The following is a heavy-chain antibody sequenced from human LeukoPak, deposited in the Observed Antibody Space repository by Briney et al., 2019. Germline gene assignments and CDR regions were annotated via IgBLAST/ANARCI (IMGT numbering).Heavy chain of an antibody. Sequence: PGGSLRLSCAASGFTFSSYSMNWVRQAPGKGLEWVSSITSSGSYIYYADSVKGRFTISRDNAKNSLYLQMNSLRDEDTAVYYCASGRNMGMTGTTGAFDIWGQGTMVTVSS. J-gene: IGHJ3*02. CDR1: GFTFSSYS. CDR2: ITSSGSYI. D-gene: IGHD1-7*01. CDR3: ASGRNMGMTGTTGAFDI. V-gene: IGHV3-21*01.